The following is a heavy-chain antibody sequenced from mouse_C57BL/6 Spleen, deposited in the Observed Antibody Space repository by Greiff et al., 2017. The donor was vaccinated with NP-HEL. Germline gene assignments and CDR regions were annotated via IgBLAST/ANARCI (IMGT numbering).Heavy chain of an antibody. CDR2: INPNNGGT. CDR3: ARRDGYPLAY. J-gene: IGHJ3*01. CDR1: GYTFTDYY. Sequence: EVQLQQSGPELVKPGASVKISCKASGYTFTDYYMNWVKQSHGKSLEWIGDINPNNGGTSYNQKFKGKATLTVDKSSSTAYMELRSLTSEDSAVYYCARRDGYPLAYWGQGTLVTVSA. D-gene: IGHD2-3*01. V-gene: IGHV1-26*01.